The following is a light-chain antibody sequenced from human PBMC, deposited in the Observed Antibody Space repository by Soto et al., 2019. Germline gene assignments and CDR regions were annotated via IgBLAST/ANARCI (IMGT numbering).Light chain of an antibody. CDR2: GAS. V-gene: IGKV3-20*01. CDR1: QTVIRNY. J-gene: IGKJ5*01. Sequence: IGWTLSPVTLSLSPRERVTLSCISSQTVIRNYLAWHQQKPGQTPRLLVYGASSRATGIPDRFSGSGSGTDFTLTISRLEPEDFAVYYCQQHGTSPITFGQGTRLEVK. CDR3: QQHGTSPIT.